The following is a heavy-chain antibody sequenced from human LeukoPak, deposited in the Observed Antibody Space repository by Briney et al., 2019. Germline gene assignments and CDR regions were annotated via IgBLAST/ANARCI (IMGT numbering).Heavy chain of an antibody. V-gene: IGHV3-30*03. J-gene: IGHJ4*02. CDR1: GFTFSSYG. Sequence: GGSLRLSCAASGFTFSSYGMHCVRQAPGKGLEGVAVIAYDGSNKYYADSVKGRFTISRDNSKNTLYLQMNSLRAEDTAVYYCATDPTALMVRGVIYWGQGTLVTVSS. D-gene: IGHD3-10*01. CDR3: ATDPTALMVRGVIY. CDR2: IAYDGSNK.